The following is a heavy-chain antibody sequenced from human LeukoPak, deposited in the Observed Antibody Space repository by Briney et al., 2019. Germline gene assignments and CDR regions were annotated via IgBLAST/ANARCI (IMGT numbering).Heavy chain of an antibody. J-gene: IGHJ3*02. V-gene: IGHV3-48*01. CDR1: GFTFSSYS. Sequence: EGSLRLSCAASGFTFSSYSMNWVRQAPGKGLEWVSYISSSSSTIQYADSVKGRFTISRDNAKDSLYLQMNSLRAEDTAVYFCARSVFQGAFDIWGQGTLVTVSS. CDR3: ARSVFQGAFDI. D-gene: IGHD5/OR15-5a*01. CDR2: ISSSSSTI.